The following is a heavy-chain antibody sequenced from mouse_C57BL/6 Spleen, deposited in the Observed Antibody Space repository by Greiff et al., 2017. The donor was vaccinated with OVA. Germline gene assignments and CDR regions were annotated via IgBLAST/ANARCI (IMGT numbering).Heavy chain of an antibody. V-gene: IGHV14-4*01. CDR1: GFNIKDDY. D-gene: IGHD2-5*01. CDR2: IDPENGDT. CDR3: TTYYSIRDY. Sequence: VQLKESGAELVRPGASVKLSCTASGFNIKDDYMHWVKQRPEQGLEWIGWIDPENGDTEYASKFQGKATITADTSSNTAYLQLSSLTSEDTAVYYCTTYYSIRDYWGQGTTLTVSS. J-gene: IGHJ2*01.